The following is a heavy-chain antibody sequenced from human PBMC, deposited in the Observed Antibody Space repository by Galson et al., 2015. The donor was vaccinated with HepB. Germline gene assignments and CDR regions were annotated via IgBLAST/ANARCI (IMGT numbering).Heavy chain of an antibody. J-gene: IGHJ4*02. V-gene: IGHV1-69*06. Sequence: SVKVSCKASGGTFSSYAISWVRQAPGQGLEWMGGIAPIFGTANYAQKFQGRVTITADKSTSTAYMELSSLRSEDTAVYYCARGGHYYGSGSYYKVFDYWGQGTLVTVSS. D-gene: IGHD3-10*01. CDR3: ARGGHYYGSGSYYKVFDY. CDR2: IAPIFGTA. CDR1: GGTFSSYA.